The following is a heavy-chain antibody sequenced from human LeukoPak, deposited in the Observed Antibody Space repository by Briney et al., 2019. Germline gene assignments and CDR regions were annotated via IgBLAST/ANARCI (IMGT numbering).Heavy chain of an antibody. J-gene: IGHJ3*02. V-gene: IGHV3-30*18. D-gene: IGHD3-22*01. CDR2: ISYDGSNK. Sequence: GGSLRLSCAASGFTFSSYGMHWVRQAPGKGLEWVAVISYDGSNKYYADSVKGRFTISRDNSKNTLYLQMNSLRAEDTAVYYCAKDYKVRGYYYIDALDIWGQGTMVTVSS. CDR3: AKDYKVRGYYYIDALDI. CDR1: GFTFSSYG.